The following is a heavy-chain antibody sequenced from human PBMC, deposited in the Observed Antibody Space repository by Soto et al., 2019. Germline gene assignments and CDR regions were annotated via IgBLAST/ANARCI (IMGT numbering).Heavy chain of an antibody. V-gene: IGHV4-4*02. CDR3: ARLLGNDAFYI. J-gene: IGHJ3*02. CDR1: GGSISSSNW. D-gene: IGHD3-10*01. Sequence: QVQLQESGPGLVKPSGTLSLTCAVSGGSISSSNWWSWVRQPPGKGLEWIGEIYHSGSTNSHPSLKTRVTISVDKSMNQFSLKLSSVTAADTAVYYCARLLGNDAFYIWGQGTMVTVSS. CDR2: IYHSGST.